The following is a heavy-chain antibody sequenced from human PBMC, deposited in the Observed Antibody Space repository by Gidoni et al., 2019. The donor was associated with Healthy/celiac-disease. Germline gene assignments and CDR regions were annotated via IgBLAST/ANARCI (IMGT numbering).Heavy chain of an antibody. Sequence: QVQLVESGGGVVQPGRSLRLPCAASGFTFSSYGMHWVRQAPGKGLGWVAVIWYDGSNKYYADSVKGRFTISRDNSKNTLYLQMNSLRAEDTAVYYCARDQVEGGGFDYWGQGTLVTVSS. V-gene: IGHV3-33*01. J-gene: IGHJ4*02. CDR3: ARDQVEGGGFDY. CDR2: IWYDGSNK. CDR1: GFTFSSYG. D-gene: IGHD1-1*01.